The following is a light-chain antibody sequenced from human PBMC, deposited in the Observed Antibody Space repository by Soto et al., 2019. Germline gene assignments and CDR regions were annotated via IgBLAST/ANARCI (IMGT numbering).Light chain of an antibody. J-gene: IGKJ1*01. CDR1: QSVSNN. CDR3: QQYNNWPRT. V-gene: IGKV3D-15*01. Sequence: IGVAKSPGALSLSPGERATLSCRASQSVSNNYLAWYQQKPGQAPRLLIYDASNRATGIPARFSGSGSGTDFTLTISSLQSEDFAVYYCQQYNNWPRTFGQGAMADI. CDR2: DAS.